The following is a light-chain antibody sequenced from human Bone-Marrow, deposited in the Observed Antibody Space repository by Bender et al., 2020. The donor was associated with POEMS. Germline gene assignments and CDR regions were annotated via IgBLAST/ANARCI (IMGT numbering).Light chain of an antibody. Sequence: SYEVTQPPSVSVSPGQTASITCSGDDLGDKYVVWYQQKPGQSPVLVIYQDTKRHSGIPERFSGSNSGNTDTLTISGTQAMDEADYYCQAWGTYSVIFGGGTKLTVL. J-gene: IGLJ2*01. V-gene: IGLV3-1*01. CDR2: QDT. CDR1: DLGDKY. CDR3: QAWGTYSVI.